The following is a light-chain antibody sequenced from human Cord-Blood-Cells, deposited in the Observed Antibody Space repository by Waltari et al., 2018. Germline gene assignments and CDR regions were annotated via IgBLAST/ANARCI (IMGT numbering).Light chain of an antibody. V-gene: IGLV2-14*01. J-gene: IGLJ3*02. CDR3: SSYTSSSTRV. CDR1: SSDVGGYNY. CDR2: DVS. Sequence: QSALTQPASVSGSPGQSITISCTGTSSDVGGYNYVSWYQQHPGNAPKLMIYDVSNRPVGVSNRFSGSKSGNTASLTISGLQAEDEADYYCSSYTSSSTRVFGGGTKLTVL.